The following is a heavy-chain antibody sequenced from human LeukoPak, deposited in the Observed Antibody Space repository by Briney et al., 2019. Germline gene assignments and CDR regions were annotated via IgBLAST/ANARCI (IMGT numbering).Heavy chain of an antibody. J-gene: IGHJ4*02. CDR1: GYTFTSYG. Sequence: GASVKVSCKASGYTFTSYGISWVRQAPGQGLEWMGGIIPIFGTANYAQKFQGRVTITADESTSTAYMELSSLRSEDTAVYYCASGLQETVFDYWGQGTLVTVSS. CDR2: IIPIFGTA. CDR3: ASGLQETVFDY. D-gene: IGHD5-24*01. V-gene: IGHV1-69*13.